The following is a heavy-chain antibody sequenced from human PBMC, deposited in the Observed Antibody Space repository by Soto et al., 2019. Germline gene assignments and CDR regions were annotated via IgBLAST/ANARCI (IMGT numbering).Heavy chain of an antibody. Sequence: GGSLRLSCAASGFTFSSYAMSWVRQAPGKGLEWVSATSGSGGSTYYADSVKGRFTISRDNSKNTLYLQMNSLRAEDTAVYYCAKDGTYDSSGYYPDDAFDIWGQGTMVTVSS. J-gene: IGHJ3*02. CDR1: GFTFSSYA. D-gene: IGHD3-22*01. CDR3: AKDGTYDSSGYYPDDAFDI. CDR2: TSGSGGST. V-gene: IGHV3-23*01.